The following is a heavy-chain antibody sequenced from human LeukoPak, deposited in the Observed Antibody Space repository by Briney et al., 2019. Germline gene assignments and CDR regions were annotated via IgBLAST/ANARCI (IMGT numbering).Heavy chain of an antibody. V-gene: IGHV1-18*01. CDR3: ARDGNVLLWFGEFNSFDY. J-gene: IGHJ4*02. Sequence: GASVKVSCKASGYTFTSYGISWVRQAPGQGLEWMGWISAYNGNTNYAQKLQGRVTMTTDTSTSTAYMELRSLRSDDTAVYCCARDGNVLLWFGEFNSFDYWGQGTLVTVSS. CDR2: ISAYNGNT. D-gene: IGHD3-10*01. CDR1: GYTFTSYG.